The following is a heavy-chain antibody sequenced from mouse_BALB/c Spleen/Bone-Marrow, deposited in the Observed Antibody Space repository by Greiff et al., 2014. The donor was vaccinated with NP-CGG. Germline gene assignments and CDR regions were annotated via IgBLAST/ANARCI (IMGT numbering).Heavy chain of an antibody. CDR1: GYTFTDYW. J-gene: IGHJ3*01. CDR3: ARTAY. Sequence: VQLQQSGAELVKPGAPVKLSCKASGYTFTDYWMNWVKQRPGRGLEWIGRIDPSDSETHYNQKFKDKATLTVDKSSTTAYIQLSNLTSEDSAVYYYARTAYWGQGTLVTVSA. CDR2: IDPSDSET. V-gene: IGHV1-69*02.